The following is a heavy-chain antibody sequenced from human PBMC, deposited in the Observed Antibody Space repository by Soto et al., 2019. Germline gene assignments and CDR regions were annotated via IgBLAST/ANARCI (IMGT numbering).Heavy chain of an antibody. J-gene: IGHJ4*02. CDR1: GFTFSSYS. D-gene: IGHD4-17*01. V-gene: IGHV3-21*01. Sequence: EVQLVESGGGLVKPGGSLRLSCAASGFTFSSYSMNWVRQAPGKGLEWVSSISSSSSYIYYADSVKGRFTISRDNAKNSLYLPMTSLRAEDTAVYYCARRVTTGGTLDYGGQGSLVTVSS. CDR3: ARRVTTGGTLDY. CDR2: ISSSSSYI.